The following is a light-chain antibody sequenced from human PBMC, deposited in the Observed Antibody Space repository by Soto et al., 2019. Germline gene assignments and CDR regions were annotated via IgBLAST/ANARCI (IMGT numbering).Light chain of an antibody. J-gene: IGKJ1*01. V-gene: IGKV3-15*01. CDR1: QSVSSN. Sequence: EIVLTQSPATLSVSPGGRVTLSCRASQSVSSNLAWYQQKPGQAPSLLIYGAFTRATGIPARFSGTGSGTEFTLTISSLQSEDFALYYCQQYNDWPLTFGQGTKVDIK. CDR2: GAF. CDR3: QQYNDWPLT.